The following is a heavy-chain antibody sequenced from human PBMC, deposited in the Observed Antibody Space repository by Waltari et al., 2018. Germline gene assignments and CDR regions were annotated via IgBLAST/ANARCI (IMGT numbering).Heavy chain of an antibody. CDR1: GGSISSYY. V-gene: IGHV4-4*07. J-gene: IGHJ2*01. D-gene: IGHD6-19*01. CDR3: ARVQEYSSGWLDWYFDL. Sequence: QVQLQESGPGLVKPSETLSLTCTVSGGSISSYYWSWIRQPAGKGLEWIGRIYTRGSTNYTPSLKSRFTMSVDTSKNQFSLKLSSVTAADTAVYYCARVQEYSSGWLDWYFDLWGRGTLVTVSS. CDR2: IYTRGST.